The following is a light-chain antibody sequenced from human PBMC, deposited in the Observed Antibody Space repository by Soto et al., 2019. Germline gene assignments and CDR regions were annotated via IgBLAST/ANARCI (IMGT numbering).Light chain of an antibody. CDR3: QQYSNWPT. CDR2: GAS. Sequence: IVMTQSPATLSVSPGERATLSCRASQSVSSNLAWYQQKPGQAPRLLIYGASTRATAIPARFSGSGSGREFTLTISSLQSEDSALYYCQQYSNWPTFGQGTRLEIK. J-gene: IGKJ5*01. V-gene: IGKV3-15*01. CDR1: QSVSSN.